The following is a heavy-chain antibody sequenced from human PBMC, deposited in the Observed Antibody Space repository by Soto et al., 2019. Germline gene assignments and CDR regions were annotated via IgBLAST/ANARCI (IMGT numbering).Heavy chain of an antibody. D-gene: IGHD7-27*01. J-gene: IGHJ4*02. CDR2: IYSGGSI. CDR3: ARGPSGDNVDY. V-gene: IGHV4-30-4*01. CDR1: GGSISNVNDC. Sequence: QVQLQESGPGLVKPSQTLSLTCIVSGGSISNVNDCWSWIRQRPDKGLEWIGHIYSGGSIYNNPSLTXRXTXSXXTSQNQFSLQLSSVSAADTAVYYCARGPSGDNVDYWGQGTLVTVSS.